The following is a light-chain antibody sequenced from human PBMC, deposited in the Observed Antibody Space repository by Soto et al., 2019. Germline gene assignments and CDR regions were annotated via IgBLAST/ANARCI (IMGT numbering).Light chain of an antibody. CDR1: QSVSSY. CDR2: DTS. V-gene: IGKV3-11*01. CDR3: QHRANWPPMFT. J-gene: IGKJ2*01. Sequence: EVVMTQSPATLSVSPGERATLSCRASQSVSSYFSWYQQKAGQAPRLLIYDTSNRATGIPARFSGSGSGTDVTLTISSLEPEDFAVYYCQHRANWPPMFTFGQGTKVDIK.